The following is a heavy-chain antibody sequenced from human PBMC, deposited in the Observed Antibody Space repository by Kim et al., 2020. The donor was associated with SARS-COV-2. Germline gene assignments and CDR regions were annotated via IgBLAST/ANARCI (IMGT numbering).Heavy chain of an antibody. V-gene: IGHV3-33*05. J-gene: IGHJ4*02. CDR3: ARPSSSHFDF. Sequence: GGSLRLSCAESGFIFRNFGMHWVRQAPGKGLEWVAFISNDGTTAIYADSVSGRFTISRDYSENKLYLQMDSLSAGDTAVYYCARPSSSHFDFWGQGTLVTVSS. CDR1: GFIFRNFG. D-gene: IGHD3-10*01. CDR2: ISNDGTTA.